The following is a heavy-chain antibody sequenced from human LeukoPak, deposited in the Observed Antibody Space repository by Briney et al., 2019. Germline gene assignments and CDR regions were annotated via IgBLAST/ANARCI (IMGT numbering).Heavy chain of an antibody. CDR2: IYYSGST. D-gene: IGHD6-13*01. CDR1: GGSISSSSYY. J-gene: IGHJ2*01. V-gene: IGHV4-39*07. Sequence: SETLSLTCTVSGGSISSSSYYWGWIRQPPGKGLEWIGSIYYSGSTYYNPSLKSRVTISVDRSKNQFSLKLSSVTAADTAVYYCARGRYSSSWYLPGGYFDLWGRGTLVTVSS. CDR3: ARGRYSSSWYLPGGYFDL.